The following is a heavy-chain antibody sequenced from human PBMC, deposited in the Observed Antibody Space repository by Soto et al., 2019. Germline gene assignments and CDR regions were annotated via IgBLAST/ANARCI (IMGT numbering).Heavy chain of an antibody. Sequence: PGGSLRLSCAASGFTFSSYAMSWVRQAPGKGLEWVSAISGSGGSTYYADSVKGRFTISRDNSKNTLYLQMNSLRAEDTAVYYCAREASRYFDWLLYRSYFDYWGQGTLVTVSS. D-gene: IGHD3-9*01. V-gene: IGHV3-23*01. J-gene: IGHJ4*02. CDR2: ISGSGGST. CDR3: AREASRYFDWLLYRSYFDY. CDR1: GFTFSSYA.